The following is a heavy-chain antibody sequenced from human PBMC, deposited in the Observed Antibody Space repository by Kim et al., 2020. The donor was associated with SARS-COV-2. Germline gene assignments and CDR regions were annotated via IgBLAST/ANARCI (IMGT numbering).Heavy chain of an antibody. Sequence: ESLKISCQGSGYNFRDFWIVWVRQMPGKGLEVMGIIYPGDSDTRYTPSFRGQVTISVDNSISTAYLHWSSLKASDSAIYYCTRLSWGAGMIFHKEHREGRQGFDVWGQGTTVTVSS. J-gene: IGHJ6*02. D-gene: IGHD1-26*01. CDR3: TRLSWGAGMIFHKEHREGRQGFDV. V-gene: IGHV5-51*01. CDR1: GYNFRDFW. CDR2: IYPGDSDT.